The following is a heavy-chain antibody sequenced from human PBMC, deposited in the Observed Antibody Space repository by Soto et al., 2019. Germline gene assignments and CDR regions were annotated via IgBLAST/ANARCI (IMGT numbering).Heavy chain of an antibody. V-gene: IGHV4-59*01. J-gene: IGHJ4*02. Sequence: QVQLQESGPGLVKPSETLSLTCTVSGGSISSYYWSWIRQPPGKGLEWIGYIYYSGSTNYNPSLKSRVTISVDTSKNQFSLKLSSVTAADTAVYYCARDLNGGGFDYWGQGTLVTVSS. D-gene: IGHD3-16*01. CDR2: IYYSGST. CDR3: ARDLNGGGFDY. CDR1: GGSISSYY.